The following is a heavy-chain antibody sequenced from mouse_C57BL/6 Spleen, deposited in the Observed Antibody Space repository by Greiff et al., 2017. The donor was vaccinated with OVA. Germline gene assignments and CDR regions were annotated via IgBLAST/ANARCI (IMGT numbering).Heavy chain of an antibody. J-gene: IGHJ4*01. CDR3: ARSLYYYGSSSYYAMDY. Sequence: QVQLKQSGPELVKPGASVKLSCKASGYTFTSYDINWVKQRPGQGLEWIGWIYPRDGSTKYNEKFKGKATLTVDTSSSTAYMELHSLTSEDSAVYFCARSLYYYGSSSYYAMDYWGQGTSVTVSS. D-gene: IGHD1-1*01. CDR1: GYTFTSYD. V-gene: IGHV1-85*01. CDR2: IYPRDGST.